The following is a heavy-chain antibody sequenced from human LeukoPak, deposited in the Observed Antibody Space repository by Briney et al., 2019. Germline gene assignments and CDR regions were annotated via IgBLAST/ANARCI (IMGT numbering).Heavy chain of an antibody. V-gene: IGHV3-30*02. J-gene: IGHJ4*02. CDR3: AKDRSYHYFDY. Sequence: GGSLRLSCAASGFTFSTYGMHWVRQAPGKGLEWVAFIRYDGSEKYSTDSVKGRFTISRDNSKNTLYLRMNSLAAEHTAVYYCAKDRSYHYFDYWGQGTLVTVSS. D-gene: IGHD5-18*01. CDR2: IRYDGSEK. CDR1: GFTFSTYG.